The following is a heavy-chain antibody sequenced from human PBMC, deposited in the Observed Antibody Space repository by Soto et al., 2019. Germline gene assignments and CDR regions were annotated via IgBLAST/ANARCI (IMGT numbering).Heavy chain of an antibody. J-gene: IGHJ5*02. CDR3: ERVQEVPAARGAAWFDP. D-gene: IGHD2-2*01. CDR1: GGSISSGDYY. Sequence: SETLSLTCTVSGGSISSGDYYWSWIRQPPGKGLEWIGYIYYSGSTYYNPSLKSRVTISVDTSKNQFSLKLSSVTAADTAVYYCERVQEVPAARGAAWFDPWGQGTLVNVSS. V-gene: IGHV4-30-4*01. CDR2: IYYSGST.